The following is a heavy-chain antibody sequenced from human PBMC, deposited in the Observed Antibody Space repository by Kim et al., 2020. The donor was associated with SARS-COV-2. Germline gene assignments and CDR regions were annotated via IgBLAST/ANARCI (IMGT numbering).Heavy chain of an antibody. D-gene: IGHD5-12*01. CDR1: GYTFTSYA. CDR2: INAGNSNT. Sequence: ASVKVSCKASGYTFTSYAMHWVRQAPGQRLEWMGWINAGNSNTKYSQKFQGRVTITRDTSASTAYMELSSLRSEDTAVYYCARKRWLPSHYGMDVWGQGT. V-gene: IGHV1-3*01. J-gene: IGHJ6*02. CDR3: ARKRWLPSHYGMDV.